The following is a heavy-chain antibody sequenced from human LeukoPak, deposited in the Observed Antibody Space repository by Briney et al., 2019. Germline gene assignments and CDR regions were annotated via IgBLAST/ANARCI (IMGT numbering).Heavy chain of an antibody. Sequence: SVKVSCKASGGTFSSYAISWVRQAPGPGIEWMGGIIPIFGTANYAQKFQGRVTITADESTSTAYMELSSLRSEDTAVYYCASELGAVAGTNYWGQGTLVTVSS. CDR2: IIPIFGTA. CDR3: ASELGAVAGTNY. CDR1: GGTFSSYA. J-gene: IGHJ4*02. V-gene: IGHV1-69*13. D-gene: IGHD6-19*01.